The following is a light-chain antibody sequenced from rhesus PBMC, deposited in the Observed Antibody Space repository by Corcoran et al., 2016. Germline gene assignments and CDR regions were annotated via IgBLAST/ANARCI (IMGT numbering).Light chain of an antibody. CDR2: EAS. V-gene: IGKV1-46*01. CDR1: QDITND. CDR3: QHYYRPPWT. Sequence: DIQMTQSPSSLSASVGDRVTITCRASQDITNDLAWYQQKPGEHPKLLIYEASSWRAGIPSRFSGSGSGTAFTLTISGLQPEDFAGYYCQHYYRPPWTFGQGTKVEIK. J-gene: IGKJ1*01.